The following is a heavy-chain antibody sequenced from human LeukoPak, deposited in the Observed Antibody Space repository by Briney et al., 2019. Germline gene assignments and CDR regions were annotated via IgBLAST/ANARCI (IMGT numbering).Heavy chain of an antibody. CDR2: INHSGST. CDR1: GGSFSGYY. CDR3: TREAPPVHYTGYYDS. J-gene: IGHJ4*02. D-gene: IGHD3-9*01. Sequence: SETLSLTCAAYGGSFSGYYWSWVRQPPGKGLEWIGDINHSGSTIYNPSLKSRVTISVDTSNYQFSLKLTSVTAADSAVYYCTREAPPVHYTGYYDSWGQGTLVTVSS. V-gene: IGHV4-34*01.